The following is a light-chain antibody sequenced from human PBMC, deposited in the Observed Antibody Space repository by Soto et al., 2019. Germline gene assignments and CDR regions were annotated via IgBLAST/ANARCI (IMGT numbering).Light chain of an antibody. CDR1: QSFTRW. Sequence: DIPMTQSPSTPSATVGDRVTITCRASQSFTRWLAWYQQKPGKAPKLLIYDASNLEIGVPSRFSGSGSGTEFTLTISSLQPDDFATYYCQKYNSYLWTFGQGTKVDNK. V-gene: IGKV1-5*01. CDR2: DAS. J-gene: IGKJ1*01. CDR3: QKYNSYLWT.